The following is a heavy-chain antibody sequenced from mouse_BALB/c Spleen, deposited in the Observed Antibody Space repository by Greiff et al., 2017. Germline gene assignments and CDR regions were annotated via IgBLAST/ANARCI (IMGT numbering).Heavy chain of an antibody. CDR3: ARGGYYYGSSCWFAY. CDR1: GYSITSDYA. Sequence: VQLKESGPGLVKPSQSLSLTCTVTGYSITSDYAWNWIRQFPGNKLEWMGYISYSGSTSYNPSLKSRISITRDTSKNQFFLQLNSVTTEDTATYYCARGGYYYGSSCWFAYWGQGTLVTVSA. CDR2: ISYSGST. J-gene: IGHJ3*01. V-gene: IGHV3-2*02. D-gene: IGHD1-1*01.